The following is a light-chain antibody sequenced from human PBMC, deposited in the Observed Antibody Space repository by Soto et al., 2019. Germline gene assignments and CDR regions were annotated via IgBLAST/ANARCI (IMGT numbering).Light chain of an antibody. J-gene: IGLJ3*02. CDR2: GVG. V-gene: IGLV2-14*01. CDR3: SSYTSTYIWV. CDR1: SSDIGSHNF. Sequence: QSALTQPASVSGSPGQSITISCTGTSSDIGSHNFVSWHQQHPGKAPKFIIYGVGNRPSGVSNRFSGSKSGNTASLTISGLQADDEADYYCSSYTSTYIWVFGGGTKLTVL.